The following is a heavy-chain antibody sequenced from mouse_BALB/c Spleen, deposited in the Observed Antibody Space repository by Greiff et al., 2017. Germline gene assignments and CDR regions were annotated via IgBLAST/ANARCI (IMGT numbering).Heavy chain of an antibody. Sequence: EVQGVESGPGLVKPSQSLSLTCTVTGYSITSDYAWNWIRQFPGNKLEWMGYISYSGSTSYNPSLKSRISITRDTSKNQFFLQLNSVTTEDTATYYCARSDYGYDAWFAYWGQGTLVTVSA. J-gene: IGHJ3*01. CDR3: ARSDYGYDAWFAY. CDR1: GYSITSDYA. CDR2: ISYSGST. V-gene: IGHV3-2*02. D-gene: IGHD2-2*01.